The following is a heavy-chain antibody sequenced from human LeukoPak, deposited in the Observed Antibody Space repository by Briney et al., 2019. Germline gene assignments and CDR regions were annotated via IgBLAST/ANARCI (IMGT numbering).Heavy chain of an antibody. V-gene: IGHV4-34*01. J-gene: IGHJ5*02. D-gene: IGHD6-13*01. CDR1: GGSISGTYY. CDR3: ASDPGICSSCGWFDP. Sequence: PSETLSLTCTVSGGSISGTYYWSWIRQPPGKGLEWIGEINHSGSTNYNPSLKSRVTISVDTSKNQFSLKLSSVTAADTAVYYCASDPGICSSCGWFDPWGQGTLVTVSS. CDR2: INHSGST.